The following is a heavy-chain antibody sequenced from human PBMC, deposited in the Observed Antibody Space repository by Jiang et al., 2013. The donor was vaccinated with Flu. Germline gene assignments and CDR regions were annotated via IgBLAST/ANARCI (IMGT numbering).Heavy chain of an antibody. J-gene: IGHJ3*02. Sequence: GSGLVKPSQTLSLTCTVSGGSISSGSYYWSWIRQPAGKGLEWIGRIYTSGSTNYNPSLKSRVTISVDTSKNQFSLKLSSVTAADTAVYYCARDHPGPHIVVVTAHRTGYHDAFDIWGQGTMVTVSS. CDR2: IYTSGST. CDR3: ARDHPGPHIVVVTAHRTGYHDAFDI. CDR1: GGSISSGSYY. D-gene: IGHD2-21*02. V-gene: IGHV4-61*02.